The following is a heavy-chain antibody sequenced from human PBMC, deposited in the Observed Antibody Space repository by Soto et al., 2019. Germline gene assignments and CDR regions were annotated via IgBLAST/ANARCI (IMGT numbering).Heavy chain of an antibody. Sequence: GESLKISCKGSGYSFTSYWIGWVRQMPGKGLEWMGIIYPGDSDTRYSPSFQGQVTISADKSISTAYLQWSSLKASDTAMYYCARQRYYDSSGYYPHYFDYWGQGTLVTVSS. CDR1: GYSFTSYW. CDR2: IYPGDSDT. D-gene: IGHD3-22*01. J-gene: IGHJ4*02. V-gene: IGHV5-51*01. CDR3: ARQRYYDSSGYYPHYFDY.